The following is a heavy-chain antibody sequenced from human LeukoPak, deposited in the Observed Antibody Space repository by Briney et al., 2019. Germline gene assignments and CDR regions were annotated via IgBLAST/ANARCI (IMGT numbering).Heavy chain of an antibody. D-gene: IGHD2-2*01. Sequence: SETLSLTCTVSGGSISSSSYYWGWIRQPPGKGLEWIGSIHYSGSTYYNPSLKSRVTISVDTSKNQFYLKLSSVTAADTAVYYCARRVVPGYYMDVWGKGTTVTVSS. CDR3: ARRVVPGYYMDV. V-gene: IGHV4-39*01. J-gene: IGHJ6*03. CDR2: IHYSGST. CDR1: GGSISSSSYY.